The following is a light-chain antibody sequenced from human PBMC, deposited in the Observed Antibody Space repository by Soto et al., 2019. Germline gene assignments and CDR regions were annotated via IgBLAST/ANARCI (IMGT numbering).Light chain of an antibody. J-gene: IGLJ2*01. V-gene: IGLV4-69*01. CDR2: LNSDGSH. CDR1: SGHSRGG. Sequence: QPVLTQSPSASASLGASVKLTCTLSSGHSRGGSGWQRRRRGKGPRYLMKLNSDGSHSNGDGIPDRFSGSSSGAERYLTISSLQSEDEADYYCQTWGTGIHVVFGGGTKLTVL. CDR3: QTWGTGIHVV.